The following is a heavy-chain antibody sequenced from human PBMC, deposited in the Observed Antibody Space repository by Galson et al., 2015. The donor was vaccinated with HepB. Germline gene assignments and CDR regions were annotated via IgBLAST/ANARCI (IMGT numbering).Heavy chain of an antibody. Sequence: LSLTCAVYGGSFSGYYWSWIRQPPGKGLEWIGEINHSGSTNYNPSLKSRVTISVDTSKNQFSLKLSSVTAADTAVYYCARGDRYPRARPFDYWGQGTLVTVSS. CDR2: INHSGST. J-gene: IGHJ4*02. CDR1: GGSFSGYY. CDR3: ARGDRYPRARPFDY. V-gene: IGHV4-34*01. D-gene: IGHD6-6*01.